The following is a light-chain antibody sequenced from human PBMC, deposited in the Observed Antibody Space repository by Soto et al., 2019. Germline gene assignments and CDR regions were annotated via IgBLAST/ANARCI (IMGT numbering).Light chain of an antibody. Sequence: DIPVTQSPSSLSASVGDRVTITCRASQSISSYFNWYQQKPGKAPKLLIYAASSLQSGVPSRFSGSGSGTDFTLTISSLQPEDFATYYCQQSYSTPWTFGQGTKVEIK. CDR3: QQSYSTPWT. J-gene: IGKJ1*01. V-gene: IGKV1-39*01. CDR2: AAS. CDR1: QSISSY.